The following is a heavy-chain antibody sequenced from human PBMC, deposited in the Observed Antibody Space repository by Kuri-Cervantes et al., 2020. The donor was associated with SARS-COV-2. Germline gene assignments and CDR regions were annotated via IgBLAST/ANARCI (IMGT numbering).Heavy chain of an antibody. D-gene: IGHD3-10*01. CDR2: IYYSGST. V-gene: IGHV4-59*12. Sequence: ESLKISCTVSGGSISSYYWSWIRQPPGKGLEWIGYIYYSGSTNYNPSLKSRVTISVDTSKNQFSLKLSSVTAADTAVYYCARTPPRFYCGSGSYYSSWGQGTLVTVSS. CDR1: GGSISSYY. CDR3: ARTPPRFYCGSGSYYSS. J-gene: IGHJ5*02.